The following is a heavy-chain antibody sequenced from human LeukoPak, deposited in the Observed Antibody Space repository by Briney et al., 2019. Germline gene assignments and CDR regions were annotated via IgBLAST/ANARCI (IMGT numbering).Heavy chain of an antibody. D-gene: IGHD2-21*01. CDR1: GGTFSSYA. Sequence: ASVKVSCKASGGTFSSYAISWVRQAPGQGLEWMGGIIPIFGTANYAQKFQGRVTITADESTSTAYMELSSLRSEDTAVYYCARDEIVDGAFDIWGQGTMVTVSS. J-gene: IGHJ3*02. CDR3: ARDEIVDGAFDI. V-gene: IGHV1-69*13. CDR2: IIPIFGTA.